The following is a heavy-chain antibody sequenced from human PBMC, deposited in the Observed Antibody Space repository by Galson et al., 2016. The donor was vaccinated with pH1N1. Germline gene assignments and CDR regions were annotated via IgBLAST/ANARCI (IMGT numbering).Heavy chain of an antibody. CDR3: ARINHGDYSNYFGY. V-gene: IGHV2-70*11. CDR1: GFSLSTSGMC. J-gene: IGHJ4*02. Sequence: PALVKPTQTLTLTCTFSGFSLSTSGMCVSWIRQPPGKALEWLARINWDDNKYYSTSLKTRLTISKDTSKNQVVLTVTNMDPGDTPTDYCARINHGDYSNYFGYWGQGTLVTVSS. CDR2: INWDDNK. D-gene: IGHD4-17*01.